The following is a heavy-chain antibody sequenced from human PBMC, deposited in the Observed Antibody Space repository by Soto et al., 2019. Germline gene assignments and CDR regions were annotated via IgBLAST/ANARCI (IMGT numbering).Heavy chain of an antibody. J-gene: IGHJ6*03. CDR3: AGGLDVPAAIFLHYYYYMDV. V-gene: IGHV3-21*01. CDR2: ISSSSSYI. D-gene: IGHD2-2*01. Sequence: GGSLRLSCAASGFTFSSYSMNWVRQAPGKGLERVSSISSSSSYIYYADSVKGRFTISRDNAKNSLYLQMNSLRAEDTAVYYCAGGLDVPAAIFLHYYYYMDVWGKGTTVTVSS. CDR1: GFTFSSYS.